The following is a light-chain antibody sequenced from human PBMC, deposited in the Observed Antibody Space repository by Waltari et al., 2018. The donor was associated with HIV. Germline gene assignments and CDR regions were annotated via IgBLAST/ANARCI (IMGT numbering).Light chain of an antibody. CDR1: ISNIGKNT. CDR3: ASWDDRLSGQGV. CDR2: KNN. J-gene: IGLJ3*02. V-gene: IGLV1-44*01. Sequence: QPMLTQPPSASGIPGQRVTISCSGTISNIGKNTVNCYQQFPGTAPKLLIYKNNQRPSGVPDRFSGSKSGSSASLAIRGLQSEDEADYYCASWDDRLSGQGVFGGGTRLTVL.